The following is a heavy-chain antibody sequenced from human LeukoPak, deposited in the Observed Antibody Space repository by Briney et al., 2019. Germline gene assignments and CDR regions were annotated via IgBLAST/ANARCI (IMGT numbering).Heavy chain of an antibody. V-gene: IGHV4-39*01. J-gene: IGHJ4*02. CDR3: ARREYSSSSGDY. CDR2: IYYSGST. D-gene: IGHD6-6*01. CDR1: GGSISSSSYY. Sequence: SSETLSLTCTVSGGSISSSSYYWGWIRQPPGKGLEWIGSIYYSGSTYYNPSLKSRVTISVDTSKNQFSLKLSSVTAADTAVYYCARREYSSSSGDYWGQGTLVTVSS.